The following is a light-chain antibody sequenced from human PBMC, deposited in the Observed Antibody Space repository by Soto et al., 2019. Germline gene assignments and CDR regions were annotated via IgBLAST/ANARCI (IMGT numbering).Light chain of an antibody. J-gene: IGLJ2*01. CDR2: DDT. CDR1: NIVGKS. V-gene: IGLV3-21*02. Sequence: SYELTQPPSVSVAPGQTARLTCGGNNIVGKSVHWYQQRPGQGPVLVVYDDTDRPSGIPERFSGSNSGNTATLVISRVEAGDEADYYCRVWDSSSDHVVFGGGTKLTVL. CDR3: RVWDSSSDHVV.